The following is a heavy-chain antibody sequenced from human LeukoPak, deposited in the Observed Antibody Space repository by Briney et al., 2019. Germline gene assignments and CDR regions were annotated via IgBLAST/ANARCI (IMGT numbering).Heavy chain of an antibody. CDR3: ARDRVYYDSSGYYLSAFDI. CDR2: ISAYNGNT. D-gene: IGHD3-22*01. CDR1: GYTFTSYG. J-gene: IGHJ3*02. Sequence: GASVKVSCKASGYTFTSYGISWVRQAPGQGLEWMGWISAYNGNTNYAQKLQGRVTMTTDTSTSTAYMELRSLRSEDTAVYYCARDRVYYDSSGYYLSAFDIWGQGTMVTVSS. V-gene: IGHV1-18*01.